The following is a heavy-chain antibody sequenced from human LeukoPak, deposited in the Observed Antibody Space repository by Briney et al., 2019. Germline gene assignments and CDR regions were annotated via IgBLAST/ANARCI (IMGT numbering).Heavy chain of an antibody. CDR1: GFTFSSYS. V-gene: IGHV3-48*01. CDR3: ARDRH. Sequence: PGGSLRLSCAASGFTFSSYSMNWVRQAPGKGLEWVSYISSSSGTIYYADSAKGRFTISRDNAKNSLYLQMNSLRAEDTAVYYCARDRHWGQGTLVTVSS. J-gene: IGHJ4*02. CDR2: ISSSSGTI.